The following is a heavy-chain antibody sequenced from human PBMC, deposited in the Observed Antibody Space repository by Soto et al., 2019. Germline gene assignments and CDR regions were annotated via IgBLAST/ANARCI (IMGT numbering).Heavy chain of an antibody. Sequence: PGGSLRLSCAASGFTFRSFTMNWVRQAPGKGLEWVSTISSNSAYIYYTDALRGRFTISRDNAKNSLHLQMNSLRAEDTAVYFCTRKRFGMDVWGQGTTVTVS. J-gene: IGHJ6*02. CDR1: GFTFRSFT. CDR2: ISSNSAYI. V-gene: IGHV3-21*04. CDR3: TRKRFGMDV.